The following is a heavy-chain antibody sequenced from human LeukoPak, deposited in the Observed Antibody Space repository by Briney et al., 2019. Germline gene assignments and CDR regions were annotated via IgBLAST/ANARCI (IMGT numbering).Heavy chain of an antibody. CDR2: IYYSGST. D-gene: IGHD5-12*01. Sequence: PSETLSLTCTVSGGSISSYYWSWIRQPPGKGLEWIGYIYYSGSTNYNPSLKSRVTISVDTSKNQFSLKLSSVTAADTAVYYCARESGDGYNSDYWGQGTLVTVSS. CDR1: GGSISSYY. J-gene: IGHJ4*02. CDR3: ARESGDGYNSDY. V-gene: IGHV4-59*12.